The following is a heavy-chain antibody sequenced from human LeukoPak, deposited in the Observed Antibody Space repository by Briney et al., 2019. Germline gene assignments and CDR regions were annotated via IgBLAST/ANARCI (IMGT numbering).Heavy chain of an antibody. CDR3: VKHGSGWSFDY. Sequence: SETLSLTCTVSSASISSYYWGWIRQSPGKGLEWIGYIQNTGGTNYNPSLNSRVSISKDTPKNQFSLQVRSVTAADTAVYYCVKHGSGWSFDYWGQGTLVTVSS. J-gene: IGHJ4*02. CDR2: IQNTGGT. CDR1: SASISSYY. D-gene: IGHD6-19*01. V-gene: IGHV4-59*01.